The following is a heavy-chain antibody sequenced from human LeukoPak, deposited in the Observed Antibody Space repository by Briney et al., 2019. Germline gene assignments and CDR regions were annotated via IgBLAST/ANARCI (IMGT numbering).Heavy chain of an antibody. CDR2: VYYSGAT. D-gene: IGHD6-19*01. CDR1: GGSISSYY. Sequence: SENLSLTCTVSGGSISSYYWSWIRQPPGKGLEWIGYVYYSGATNYNPSLKSRVTISLETSKNQFSLRLTSVTAADTAVYYCARRVAVTGIYCFDHWGQGTPVTVSA. CDR3: ARRVAVTGIYCFDH. J-gene: IGHJ4*02. V-gene: IGHV4-59*08.